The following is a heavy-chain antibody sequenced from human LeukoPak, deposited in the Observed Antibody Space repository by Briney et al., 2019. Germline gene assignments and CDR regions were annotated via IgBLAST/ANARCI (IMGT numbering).Heavy chain of an antibody. D-gene: IGHD3-22*01. J-gene: IGHJ3*02. CDR3: AKDASYYESSDYLDAFDM. V-gene: IGHV4-59*01. Sequence: PSETLSLTCTVSGGSISSYYWSWIRQPPGKGLEWIGYIYYSGSTNYNPSLKSRVTISVDTSKNQFSLKLSSVTAADTAVYYCAKDASYYESSDYLDAFDMWGQGTMVTVSS. CDR1: GGSISSYY. CDR2: IYYSGST.